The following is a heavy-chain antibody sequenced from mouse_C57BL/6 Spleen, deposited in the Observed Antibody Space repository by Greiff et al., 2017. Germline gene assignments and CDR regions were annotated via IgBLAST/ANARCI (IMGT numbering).Heavy chain of an antibody. CDR3: AGVYDGYYVYYAMDY. CDR2: INPNNGGT. V-gene: IGHV1-22*01. D-gene: IGHD2-3*01. CDR1: GYTFTDYN. Sequence: EVQLQQSGPELVKPGASVKMSCKASGYTFTDYNMHWVKQSHGKSLEWIGYINPNNGGTSYNQKFKGKATLTVNKSSSTAYMELRRLTSEDSAVYYWAGVYDGYYVYYAMDYWGQGTSGTGSS. J-gene: IGHJ4*01.